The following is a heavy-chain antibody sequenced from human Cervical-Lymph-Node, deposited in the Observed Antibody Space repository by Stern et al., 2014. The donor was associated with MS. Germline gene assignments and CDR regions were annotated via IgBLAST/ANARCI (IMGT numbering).Heavy chain of an antibody. CDR2: INPKSGGT. V-gene: IGHV1-2*02. D-gene: IGHD6-6*01. CDR1: GYIFTDYY. CDR3: TRALRIADRPSPGGHWFDP. J-gene: IGHJ5*02. Sequence: QVQLVESGAEVEKPGASVKVSCKASGYIFTDYYLHWVRQAPGQGLEWMGRINPKSGGTSYAQSFQGRVPLTRDTSITTAYMDLSRLTSDDTAVYYCTRALRIADRPSPGGHWFDPWGQGTLVIVSS.